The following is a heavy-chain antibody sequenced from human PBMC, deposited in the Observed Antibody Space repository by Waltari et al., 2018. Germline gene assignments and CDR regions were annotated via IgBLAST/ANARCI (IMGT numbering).Heavy chain of an antibody. Sequence: EVQLVESGGGLVQPGGSLRLSCAASGFTFSSYWMSWVRQAPGKGLEWVANIKQDGSETYYVDALKGRFTISRDNAKNSLYLQMNSLRAEDTAVYYCARGLEAVAGFFDYWGQGTLVTVSS. J-gene: IGHJ4*02. CDR1: GFTFSSYW. D-gene: IGHD6-19*01. V-gene: IGHV3-7*04. CDR2: IKQDGSET. CDR3: ARGLEAVAGFFDY.